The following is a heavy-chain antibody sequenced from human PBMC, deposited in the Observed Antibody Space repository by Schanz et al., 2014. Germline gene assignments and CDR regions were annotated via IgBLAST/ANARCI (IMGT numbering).Heavy chain of an antibody. J-gene: IGHJ4*02. V-gene: IGHV1-2*02. CDR2: ISPYTGNT. CDR1: GYTFTGYY. Sequence: QVQLVQSGAEMKKPGASVKVSCKASGYTFTGYYMHWVRQAPGQGLEWVGWISPYTGNTHYFDKMEGRVTMTTDTSTSTAYMELSSLRSDDTAVYYCARLSTLTTPLDFWGQGSLVTVSS. CDR3: ARLSTLTTPLDF. D-gene: IGHD4-17*01.